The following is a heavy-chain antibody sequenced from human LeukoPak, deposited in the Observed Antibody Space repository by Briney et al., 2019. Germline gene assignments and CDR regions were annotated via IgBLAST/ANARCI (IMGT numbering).Heavy chain of an antibody. V-gene: IGHV3-48*03. CDR1: GFTFSSYE. Sequence: PGGSLGLSCAASGFTFSSYEMNWVRQAPGKGLEWVSKITSSGSAIYYADSVKGRFTISRDNAKSSLYLQMNSLRVEDTAVYYCARGGSLGYWGQGTPVTVSS. D-gene: IGHD6-19*01. J-gene: IGHJ4*02. CDR2: ITSSGSAI. CDR3: ARGGSLGY.